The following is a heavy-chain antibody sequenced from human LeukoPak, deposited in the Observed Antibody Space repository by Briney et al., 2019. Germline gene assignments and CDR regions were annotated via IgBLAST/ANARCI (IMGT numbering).Heavy chain of an antibody. D-gene: IGHD2-2*01. V-gene: IGHV1-69*04. CDR3: AREGSRRYCSSTSCYHFGSSWFGP. J-gene: IGHJ5*02. Sequence: ASVKVSCKASGGTFSSYAISWVRQAPGQGLEWMGRIIPILGIANYAQKFQGRVTITADKSTSTAYMELSSLRSEDTAVYYCAREGSRRYCSSTSCYHFGSSWFGPWGQGTLVTVSS. CDR1: GGTFSSYA. CDR2: IIPILGIA.